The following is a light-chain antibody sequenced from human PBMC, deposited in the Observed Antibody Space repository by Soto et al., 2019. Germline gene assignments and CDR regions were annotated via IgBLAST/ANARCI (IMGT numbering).Light chain of an antibody. J-gene: IGLJ2*01. V-gene: IGLV1-44*01. CDR1: SSNIGSNT. CDR3: ASWYDSLNGPS. Sequence: QSVLTQPPSASGTPGQRCTISCSGSSSNIGSNTVNWYQQLPGTAPKLLIDSNNQRPSGVPDRFSGSKSGSSASLAISGLQSEDEADYYCASWYDSLNGPSFGGGTKLTVL. CDR2: SNN.